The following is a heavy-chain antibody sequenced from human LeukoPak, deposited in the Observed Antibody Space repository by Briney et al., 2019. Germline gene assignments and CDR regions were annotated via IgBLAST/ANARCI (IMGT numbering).Heavy chain of an antibody. CDR2: IVVGSGNT. Sequence: GTSVKVSCKASGFTFTSTAMQWVRQARGQRLEWIGWIVVGSGNTNYAQKFQERVTITRDMSTSTAYMELSSLRSEDTAVYCCAAEIGSKSGYDFAFDIWGQGTMVTVSS. J-gene: IGHJ3*02. CDR1: GFTFTSTA. CDR3: AAEIGSKSGYDFAFDI. V-gene: IGHV1-58*02. D-gene: IGHD5-12*01.